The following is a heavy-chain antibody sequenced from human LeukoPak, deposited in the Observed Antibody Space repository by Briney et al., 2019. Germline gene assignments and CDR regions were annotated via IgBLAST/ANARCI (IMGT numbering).Heavy chain of an antibody. CDR2: ISYDGSNK. V-gene: IGHV3-30*04. CDR1: GFTFSSYA. CDR3: AKDLEHYYDSSGYYYPDY. Sequence: GRSLRLSCAASGFTFSSYAMHWVRQAPGKGLEWVAVISYDGSNKYYADSVKGRFTISRDNSKNTLYLQMNSLRAEDTAVYYCAKDLEHYYDSSGYYYPDYWGQGTLVTVSS. D-gene: IGHD3-22*01. J-gene: IGHJ4*02.